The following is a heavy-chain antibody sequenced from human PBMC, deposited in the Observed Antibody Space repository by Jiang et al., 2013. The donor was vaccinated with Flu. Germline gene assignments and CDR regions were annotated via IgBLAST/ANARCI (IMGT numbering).Heavy chain of an antibody. Sequence: LLKPSETLSLTCAVYGGSFSGYYWSWIRQPPGKGLEWMGEINHSGSTNYNPSLKSRVTISVDTSKNQFSLKLSSVTAADTAVYYCARSDQDWFDPWGQGTLVTVSS. CDR3: ARSDQDWFDP. CDR2: INHSGST. CDR1: GGSFSGYY. J-gene: IGHJ5*02. V-gene: IGHV4-34*01.